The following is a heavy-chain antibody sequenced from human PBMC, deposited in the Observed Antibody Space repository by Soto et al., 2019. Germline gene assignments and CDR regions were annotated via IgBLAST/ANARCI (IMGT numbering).Heavy chain of an antibody. CDR2: IYYSGST. CDR3: ARRTGSFDY. V-gene: IGHV4-39*01. Sequence: PXATLSLTCTVSGGSISSSRDYWGWIRQPPGKGLEWIGSIYYSGSTYYNPSLKSRVTISVDTSKNQFSLKLSSVTAADTAVYYCARRTGSFDYWGQGTLVTVSS. J-gene: IGHJ4*02. CDR1: GGSISSSRDY.